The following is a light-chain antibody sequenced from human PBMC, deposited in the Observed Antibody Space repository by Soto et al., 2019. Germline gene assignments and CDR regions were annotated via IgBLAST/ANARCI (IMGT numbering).Light chain of an antibody. CDR1: QSIRSW. CDR3: QQYENLPT. J-gene: IGKJ5*01. CDR2: KAS. V-gene: IGKV1-5*03. Sequence: DNQMTQSPSTLSASVGDRVTIPCRASQSIRSWLAWYQQKPGKAPKLLIYKASTLKSGVPSRFSGSGSGTDFTFTISRLQPEDIATYYCQQYENLPTFGQGTRL.